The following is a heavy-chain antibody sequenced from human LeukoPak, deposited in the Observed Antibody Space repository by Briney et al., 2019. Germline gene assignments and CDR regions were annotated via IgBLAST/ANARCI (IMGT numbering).Heavy chain of an antibody. CDR2: INHSGST. D-gene: IGHD3-22*01. CDR1: GGSFSGYY. J-gene: IGHJ4*02. CDR3: ARGNGYYYWTWDY. Sequence: PSETLSLTRAVYGGSFSGYYWSWIRQPPGKGLEWIGEINHSGSTNYNPSLESRVTISVDTSKNQFSLKLSSVTAADTAVYYRARGNGYYYWTWDYWGQGTLVTVSS. V-gene: IGHV4-34*01.